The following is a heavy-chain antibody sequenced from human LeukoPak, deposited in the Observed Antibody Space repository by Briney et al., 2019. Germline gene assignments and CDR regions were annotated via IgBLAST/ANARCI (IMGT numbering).Heavy chain of an antibody. CDR3: ARCVGEYRGKHYYDFWSGYYTEYYFDY. V-gene: IGHV1-8*03. CDR2: MNPNSGNT. CDR1: GYTFTSYG. D-gene: IGHD3-3*01. J-gene: IGHJ4*02. Sequence: ASVKVSCKASGYTFTSYGINWVRQATGQGLEWMGWMNPNSGNTGYAQKFQGRVTITRNTSISTAYMELSSLRSEDTAVYYCARCVGEYRGKHYYDFWSGYYTEYYFDYWGQGTLVTVSS.